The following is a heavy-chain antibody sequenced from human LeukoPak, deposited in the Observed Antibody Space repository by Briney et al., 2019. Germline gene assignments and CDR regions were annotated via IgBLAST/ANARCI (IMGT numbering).Heavy chain of an antibody. J-gene: IGHJ4*02. CDR3: ARGYSSSSFDY. D-gene: IGHD6-6*01. V-gene: IGHV4-34*01. Sequence: SETLSLTCAVYGGSFSGYYWSWIRQPPGKGLEWIGEINHSGSTNYNPSLKSRVTISVDTSKNQFSLKLSSVTAEDTAVYYCARGYSSSSFDYWGQGTLVTVSS. CDR2: INHSGST. CDR1: GGSFSGYY.